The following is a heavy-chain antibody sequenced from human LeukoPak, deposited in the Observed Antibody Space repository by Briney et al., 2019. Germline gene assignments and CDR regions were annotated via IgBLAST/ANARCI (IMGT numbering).Heavy chain of an antibody. Sequence: QAGGSLRLSCVASGFTFSSYWMHWVRQDPRKGLVWVSRINGDGRNINYADSVRGRFTISRDNAKNTLYLQMNTLRVEDTAVYYCARDRYGLLADYWGQGTLVTVSS. CDR3: ARDRYGLLADY. CDR1: GFTFSSYW. CDR2: INGDGRNI. D-gene: IGHD2-15*01. V-gene: IGHV3-74*01. J-gene: IGHJ4*02.